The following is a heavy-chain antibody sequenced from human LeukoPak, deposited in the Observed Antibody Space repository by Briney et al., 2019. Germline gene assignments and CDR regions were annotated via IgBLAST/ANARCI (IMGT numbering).Heavy chain of an antibody. D-gene: IGHD2-15*01. CDR1: GYTFTGYY. J-gene: IGHJ4*02. V-gene: IGHV1-2*02. CDR2: INPNSGGT. CDR3: AREPSHCSGGSCYSIFGY. Sequence: GASVKVSCKASGYTFTGYYMHWVRQAPGQGLEWMGWINPNSGGTNYAQKFQGRVTMTRDTSISTAYMELSRLRSDDTAVYYCAREPSHCSGGSCYSIFGYWGQGTLVTVSS.